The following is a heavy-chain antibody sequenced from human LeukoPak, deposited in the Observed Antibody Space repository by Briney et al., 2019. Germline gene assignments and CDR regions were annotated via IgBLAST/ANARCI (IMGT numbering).Heavy chain of an antibody. CDR2: MNPNRGNT. CDR3: ARGGVRYFDWLFPRNYYYGMDV. J-gene: IGHJ6*02. CDR1: GYTFTSYD. V-gene: IGHV1-8*01. D-gene: IGHD3-9*01. Sequence: ASVKVSCKASGYTFTSYDINWVRQATGQGLEWIGWMNPNRGNTGYAQKFQGRVTMTRNTSISTAYMELSSLRSEDTAVYYCARGGVRYFDWLFPRNYYYGMDVWGQGTTVTVSS.